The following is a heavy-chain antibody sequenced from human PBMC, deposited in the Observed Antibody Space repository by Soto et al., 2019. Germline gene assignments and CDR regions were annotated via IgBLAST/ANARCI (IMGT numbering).Heavy chain of an antibody. CDR2: IYYSGST. V-gene: IGHV4-59*01. J-gene: IGHJ4*02. Sequence: PSETLSLTCTVSGGSISSYYWSWIRQPPGKGLEWIGYIYYSGSTNYNPSLKSRVTISVDTSKNQFSLKLSSVTAADTAAYYCARASGSYVDYWGQGTLVTVSS. CDR1: GGSISSYY. D-gene: IGHD1-26*01. CDR3: ARASGSYVDY.